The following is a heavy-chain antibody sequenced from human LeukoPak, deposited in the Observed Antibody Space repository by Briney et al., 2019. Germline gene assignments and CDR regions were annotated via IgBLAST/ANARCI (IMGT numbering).Heavy chain of an antibody. CDR3: AGSNGPYWYFDL. D-gene: IGHD4-11*01. CDR2: IYHDGST. V-gene: IGHV4-4*02. J-gene: IGHJ2*01. Sequence: EIYHDGSTNYNPSLKSRVTISMDKSKNQLSLKLNFVTAADTAVYYCAGSNGPYWYFDLWGRGTLVTVSS.